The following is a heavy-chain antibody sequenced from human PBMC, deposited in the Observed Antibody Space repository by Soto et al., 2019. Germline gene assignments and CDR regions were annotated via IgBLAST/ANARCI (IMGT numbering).Heavy chain of an antibody. J-gene: IGHJ4*02. D-gene: IGHD2-21*02. Sequence: QVQLQESGPGLVKPSETLSLTCTVSGASISSYYWSWIRQPPGQGLEWIGYIYNSGSTNYNPSLKSRVTISVDTSKNQFSLRLGSVTAADAAVYYCARGTTCGGDCYYFNYWGQGTLVTVSS. CDR2: IYNSGST. CDR1: GASISSYY. CDR3: ARGTTCGGDCYYFNY. V-gene: IGHV4-59*01.